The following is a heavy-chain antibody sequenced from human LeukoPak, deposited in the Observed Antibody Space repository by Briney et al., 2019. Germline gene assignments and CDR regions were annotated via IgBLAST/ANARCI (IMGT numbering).Heavy chain of an antibody. CDR2: IIPILGIA. Sequence: GASVKVSCKASGGTFSSYAISWVRQAPGQGLEWMGRIIPILGIANYAQKFQGRVTITADKSTSTAYMELSSLRSEDTAVYYCARDLDAELGSDYWGQGTLVTVSS. CDR1: GGTFSSYA. D-gene: IGHD1-7*01. V-gene: IGHV1-69*04. J-gene: IGHJ4*02. CDR3: ARDLDAELGSDY.